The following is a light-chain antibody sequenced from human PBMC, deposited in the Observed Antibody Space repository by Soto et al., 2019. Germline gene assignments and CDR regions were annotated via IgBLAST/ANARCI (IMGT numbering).Light chain of an antibody. V-gene: IGKV1-5*03. CDR2: KAS. Sequence: DIQMTPSPSTLSASVGDRVTITCRASQSISSWLAWYQKKPGKAPKLLIYKASSLESGVPSRFSGSGSGTEFTLTISSLQPDDFATYYCQQYNSYWTFGQGTKVEIK. CDR1: QSISSW. J-gene: IGKJ1*01. CDR3: QQYNSYWT.